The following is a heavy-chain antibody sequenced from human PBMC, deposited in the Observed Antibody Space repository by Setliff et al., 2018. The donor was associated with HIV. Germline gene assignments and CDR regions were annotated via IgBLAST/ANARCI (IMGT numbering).Heavy chain of an antibody. D-gene: IGHD3-10*02. V-gene: IGHV4-39*01. Sequence: SETLSLTCNVSGGSISGSSYYWGWIRQPPGKGLEWIGSIYHSGSASHNPSLKSRITISVDTSKNQFSLKLRSVTAADTAVYYCASSRSLFGEEYFHHWGQGTLVTISS. CDR1: GGSISGSSYY. CDR3: ASSRSLFGEEYFHH. CDR2: IYHSGSA. J-gene: IGHJ1*01.